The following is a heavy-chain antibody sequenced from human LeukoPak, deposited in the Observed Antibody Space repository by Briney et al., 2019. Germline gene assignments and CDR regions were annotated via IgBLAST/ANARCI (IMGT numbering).Heavy chain of an antibody. D-gene: IGHD4-11*01. CDR3: ARGRDYSTSLDYYYLDV. V-gene: IGHV4-59*01. CDR2: IYYSGSS. CDR1: GGSISGYY. Sequence: SETLSLTCSVSGGSISGYYWSWIRQSPGKGLEWIGFIYYSGSSNYNPFLKSRVTISIDTSKNQFSLKLSSVTPADTAVHYCARGRDYSTSLDYYYLDVWGKGTTVTFSS. J-gene: IGHJ6*03.